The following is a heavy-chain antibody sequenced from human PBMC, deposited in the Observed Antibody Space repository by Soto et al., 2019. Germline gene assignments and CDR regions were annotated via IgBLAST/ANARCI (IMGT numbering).Heavy chain of an antibody. CDR1: GGSISSGGYY. V-gene: IGHV4-31*03. Sequence: PSETLSLTCTVSGGSISSGGYYWSWIRQHPGKGLEWIGYIYYSGSTYYNPSLKSRVTISVDTSKNQFSLKLSSVTAADTAVYYCARVSSGSSSNFDYWGQGTLVTVSS. CDR2: IYYSGST. CDR3: ARVSSGSSSNFDY. D-gene: IGHD6-6*01. J-gene: IGHJ4*02.